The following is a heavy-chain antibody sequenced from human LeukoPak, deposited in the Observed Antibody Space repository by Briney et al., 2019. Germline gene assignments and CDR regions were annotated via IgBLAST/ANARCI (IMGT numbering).Heavy chain of an antibody. CDR3: ARDRGDYMAQYDWFDP. D-gene: IGHD4-17*01. J-gene: IGHJ5*02. Sequence: GSLRLSCAASGFNFISHWMTWVRQAPGKGLEWVANIRQDEGEKYYADSVTGRFTISRDNAKNAVYLQMDGLRAEDTAVYYCARDRGDYMAQYDWFDPWGQGTLVTVSS. V-gene: IGHV3-7*03. CDR1: GFNFISHW. CDR2: IRQDEGEK.